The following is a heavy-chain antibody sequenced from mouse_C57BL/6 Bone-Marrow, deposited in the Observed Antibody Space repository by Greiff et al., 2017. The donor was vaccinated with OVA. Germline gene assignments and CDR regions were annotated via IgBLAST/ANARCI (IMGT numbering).Heavy chain of an antibody. Sequence: EVKVVESGGGLVKPGGSLKLSCAASGFTFSDYGMHWVRQAPEKGLEWVAYISSGSSTIYYADTVKGRFTISRDNAKNTLFLQMTSLRSEDTAMYYCANLYYYGSSYEDYYAMDYWGQGTSVTVSS. CDR1: GFTFSDYG. CDR3: ANLYYYGSSYEDYYAMDY. CDR2: ISSGSSTI. V-gene: IGHV5-17*01. D-gene: IGHD1-1*01. J-gene: IGHJ4*01.